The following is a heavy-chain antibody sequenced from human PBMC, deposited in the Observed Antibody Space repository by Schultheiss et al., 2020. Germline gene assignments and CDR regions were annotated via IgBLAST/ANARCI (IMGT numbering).Heavy chain of an antibody. V-gene: IGHV4-61*05. CDR2: IYYSGST. CDR1: GGSISSSSYY. J-gene: IGHJ1*01. CDR3: ARDEEYFQH. Sequence: SETLSLTCTVSGGSISSSSYYWGWIRQPPGKGLEWIGYIYYSGSTNYNPSLKSRVTISVDTSKNQFSLKLSSVTAADTAVYYCARDEEYFQHWGQGTLVTVSS.